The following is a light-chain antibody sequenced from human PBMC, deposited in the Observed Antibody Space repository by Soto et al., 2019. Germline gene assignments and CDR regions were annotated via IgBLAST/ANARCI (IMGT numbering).Light chain of an antibody. V-gene: IGKV3D-15*01. Sequence: EIAMTQSPDTLSVSPGDRATLSCRASQGVRSDLAWYQQKAGQAPRLLIYDVSTRATGVPTRFSGSGSGTEFTLTISSLQSEDFAVYYCQQYHDWPLTFGGGTKVDIK. CDR2: DVS. CDR1: QGVRSD. CDR3: QQYHDWPLT. J-gene: IGKJ4*01.